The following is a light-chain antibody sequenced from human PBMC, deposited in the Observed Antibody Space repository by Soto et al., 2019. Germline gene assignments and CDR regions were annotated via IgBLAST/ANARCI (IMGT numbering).Light chain of an antibody. CDR1: QTVDSY. Sequence: LTQSPAILSLSPGEKATLSCTASQTVDSYMAWYQQRPGQPPRLLIHDTSHRASGVPARFRGSGSGTDFTRTITSLEREDFAVYFCQQRRNWVSFGPGTRV. CDR3: QQRRNWVS. CDR2: DTS. V-gene: IGKV3-11*01. J-gene: IGKJ3*01.